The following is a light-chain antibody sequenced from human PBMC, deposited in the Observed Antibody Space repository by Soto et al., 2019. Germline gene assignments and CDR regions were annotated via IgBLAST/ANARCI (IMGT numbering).Light chain of an antibody. V-gene: IGKV1-9*01. CDR3: QQLNSYRLT. J-gene: IGKJ4*01. CDR1: QGISSY. Sequence: DIQLTQSPSFLSSSVGDRVTITCRASQGISSYFAWYQQKPGKAPKLLLYAVSTLQSGVPSRFSGSASGTEFTLTISSRQPEDFATYYCQQLNSYRLTFGGGTKVEIK. CDR2: AVS.